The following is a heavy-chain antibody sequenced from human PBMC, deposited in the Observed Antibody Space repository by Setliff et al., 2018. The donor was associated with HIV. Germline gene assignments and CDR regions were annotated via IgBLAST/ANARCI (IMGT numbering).Heavy chain of an antibody. V-gene: IGHV1-69*13. D-gene: IGHD3-22*01. Sequence: GASVKVSCKASGYTFTGYYMHWVRQAPGQGLEWMGGIIPIFDTANYAQKFQGRVTITADESTRAAYMELSSLSSEDTALYYCAKGSPRYQSRGHPDYLGQGTPVTVSS. CDR3: AKGSPRYQSRGHPDY. J-gene: IGHJ4*02. CDR1: GYTFTGYY. CDR2: IIPIFDTA.